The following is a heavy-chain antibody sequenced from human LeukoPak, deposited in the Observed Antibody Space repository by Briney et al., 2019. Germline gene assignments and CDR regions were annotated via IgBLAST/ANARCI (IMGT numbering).Heavy chain of an antibody. V-gene: IGHV1-46*01. CDR1: GYTFTSYY. D-gene: IGHD6-19*01. CDR3: ARDQFSSSGWFSGAYYYYMDV. CDR2: INPSGGST. Sequence: ASVKVSCKASGYTFTSYYMHWVRQAPGQGLEWMGIINPSGGSTSYAQKFQGRVTMTTDTSTSTAYMELRSLRSDDTAVYYCARDQFSSSGWFSGAYYYYMDVWGKGTTVTVSS. J-gene: IGHJ6*03.